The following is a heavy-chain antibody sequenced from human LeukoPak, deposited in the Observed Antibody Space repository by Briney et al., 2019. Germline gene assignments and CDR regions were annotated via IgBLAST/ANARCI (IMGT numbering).Heavy chain of an antibody. CDR3: ARAAVAVSVTFDY. D-gene: IGHD6-19*01. J-gene: IGHJ4*02. Sequence: LSGGSLRLSCAASGFTVSSNYMSWVRQAPGKGLEWVSVIYSGGSTYYAGSVKGRFTISRDNSKNTLYLQMNSLRAEDTAVYYCARAAVAVSVTFDYWGQGTLVTVSS. V-gene: IGHV3-53*01. CDR1: GFTVSSNY. CDR2: IYSGGST.